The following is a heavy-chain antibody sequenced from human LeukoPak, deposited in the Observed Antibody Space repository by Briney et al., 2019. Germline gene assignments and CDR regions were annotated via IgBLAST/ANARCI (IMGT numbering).Heavy chain of an antibody. CDR2: ISSNGGST. D-gene: IGHD3/OR15-3a*01. CDR1: GFTFSTYA. Sequence: PGRSLRLSCAVSGFTFSTYAMHWVRQAPGKGLEYVSAISSNGGSTYYANSVKGRFTISRDNSKNTLYLQMNSLRAEDTAVYYCVKDQRTNYYGYFQLWGQGTLVTVSS. CDR3: VKDQRTNYYGYFQL. V-gene: IGHV3-64*01. J-gene: IGHJ1*01.